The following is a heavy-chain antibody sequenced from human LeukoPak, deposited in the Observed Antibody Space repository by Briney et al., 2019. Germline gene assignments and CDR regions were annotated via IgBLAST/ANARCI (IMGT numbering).Heavy chain of an antibody. V-gene: IGHV4-4*07. CDR3: ARDREAVANWGYDWFDP. CDR1: GGSISSYY. Sequence: SETLSLTCTVSGGSISSYYWSWIRQPAGKGLEWIGRIYTSGSTNYNPSLKSRVTISVDTSKNQFSLKLSSVTAADTAVYYCARDREAVANWGYDWFDPWGQGTLVTVSS. J-gene: IGHJ5*02. D-gene: IGHD7-27*01. CDR2: IYTSGST.